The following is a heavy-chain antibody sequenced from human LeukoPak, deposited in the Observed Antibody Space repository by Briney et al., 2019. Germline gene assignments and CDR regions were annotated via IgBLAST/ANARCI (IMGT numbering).Heavy chain of an antibody. J-gene: IGHJ4*02. V-gene: IGHV1-18*01. CDR1: GYTFTSYG. CDR2: ISAYNGNT. Sequence: ASVKVSCKDSGYTFTSYGISWVRQAPGQGLEWMGWISAYNGNTNYAQKLQGRVTMATDTSTSTAYMELRSLKSDDTAVYYCARAGLKSTMRVVATGYWGQGTLVTVSS. CDR3: ARAGLKSTMRVVATGY. D-gene: IGHD3-22*01.